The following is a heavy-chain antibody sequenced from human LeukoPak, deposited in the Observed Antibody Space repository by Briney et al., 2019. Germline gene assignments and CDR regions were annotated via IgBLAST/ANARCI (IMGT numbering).Heavy chain of an antibody. Sequence: GGSLRLSCAASGFTFDNYGMTWVRQVPGKGLEWVSGINWNGGSTGYADSVKGRFTISRDNAKNSLYLQMNSLRHEDTALYYCARSNRVYGDYLLRAFDIWGQGTMVTVSS. CDR2: INWNGGST. CDR3: ARSNRVYGDYLLRAFDI. CDR1: GFTFDNYG. D-gene: IGHD4-17*01. V-gene: IGHV3-20*04. J-gene: IGHJ3*02.